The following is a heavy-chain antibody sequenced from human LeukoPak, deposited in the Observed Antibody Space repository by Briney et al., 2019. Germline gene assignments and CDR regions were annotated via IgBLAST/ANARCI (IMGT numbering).Heavy chain of an antibody. V-gene: IGHV4-39*01. CDR2: IYYSGST. Sequence: TETLSLTCTVSGGSFSSSSYYWGWIRQPPGKGLEWIGSIYYSGSTYYNPSLKSRVTISVDTSKNQFSLKLSSVTAADTAVYYCARLPGAHWGQGTLVTVSS. D-gene: IGHD1-26*01. J-gene: IGHJ4*02. CDR1: GGSFSSSSYY. CDR3: ARLPGAH.